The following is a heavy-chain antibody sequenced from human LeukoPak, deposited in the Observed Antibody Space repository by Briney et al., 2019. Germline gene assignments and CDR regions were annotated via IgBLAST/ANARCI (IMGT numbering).Heavy chain of an antibody. CDR1: GFTFSSYW. CDR3: ARGDYDSTMDV. Sequence: GGSLRLSCAASGFTFSSYWMSWVRQAPGKGLEWVANIKQDGSEKYYVDSVKGRFTISRDNAKNSLYLQMNSLRAEDTALYYCARGDYDSTMDVWGKGTTVTVSS. J-gene: IGHJ6*03. V-gene: IGHV3-7*03. CDR2: IKQDGSEK. D-gene: IGHD3-3*01.